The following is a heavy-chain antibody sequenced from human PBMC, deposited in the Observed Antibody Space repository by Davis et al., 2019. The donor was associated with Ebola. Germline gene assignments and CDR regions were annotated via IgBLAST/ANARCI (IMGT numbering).Heavy chain of an antibody. V-gene: IGHV4-59*01. CDR2: IYYSGST. CDR3: ARLSKPPRDGMDV. J-gene: IGHJ6*04. Sequence: SETLSLTCTVSGGSISSYYWSWIRQPPGKGLEWIGYIYYSGSTNYNPSLKSRVTISVDTSKNQFSLKLSSVTAADTAVYYCARLSKPPRDGMDVWGKGTTVTVSS. CDR1: GGSISSYY.